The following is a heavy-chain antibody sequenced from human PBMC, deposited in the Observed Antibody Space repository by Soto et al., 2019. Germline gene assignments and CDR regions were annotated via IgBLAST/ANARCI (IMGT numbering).Heavy chain of an antibody. CDR3: ARGGAVAPGVHNWFDP. J-gene: IGHJ5*02. Sequence: QVQLVQSGAEVKKPGASVKVSCKASGYTFTGYYMHWVRQAPGQGLEWMGWINPNSGGTNYAQKFQGRAPMARDLAISRPHMERSRLRSEDTAVYYCARGGAVAPGVHNWFDPWGQGTLVTVSS. V-gene: IGHV1-2*02. CDR1: GYTFTGYY. CDR2: INPNSGGT. D-gene: IGHD6-19*01.